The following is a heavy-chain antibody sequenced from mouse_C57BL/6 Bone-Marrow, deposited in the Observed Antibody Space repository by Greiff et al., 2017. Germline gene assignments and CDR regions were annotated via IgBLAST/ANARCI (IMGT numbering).Heavy chain of an antibody. V-gene: IGHV1-50*01. CDR1: GYTFTSYW. CDR3: ARHYGSREYFDY. Sequence: QVQLQQPGAELVKPGASVKLSCKASGYTFTSYWMQWVKQRPGQGLEWIGEIDPSDSYTNYNQKFKGKATLTVDTSSSTAYMQLSRLTSEDSAVXYCARHYGSREYFDYWGQGTTLTVSS. CDR2: IDPSDSYT. D-gene: IGHD1-1*01. J-gene: IGHJ2*01.